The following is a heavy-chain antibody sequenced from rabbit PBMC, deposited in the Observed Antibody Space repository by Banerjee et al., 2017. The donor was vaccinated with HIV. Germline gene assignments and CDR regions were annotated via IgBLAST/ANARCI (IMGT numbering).Heavy chain of an antibody. J-gene: IGHJ3*01. Sequence: CWVRQAPGKGLEWIACINTSSGSTVYATWAKGRFTISRTSSTTVALQMTSLTAADTATYFCARDLAGYAGYGYARLWGQGTLVTVS. V-gene: IGHV1S40*01. CDR3: ARDLAGYAGYGYARL. D-gene: IGHD6-1*01. CDR2: INTSSGST.